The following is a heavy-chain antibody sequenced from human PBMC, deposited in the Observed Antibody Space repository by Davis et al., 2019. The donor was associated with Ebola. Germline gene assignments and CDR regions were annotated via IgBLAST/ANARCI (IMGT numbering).Heavy chain of an antibody. D-gene: IGHD6-13*01. J-gene: IGHJ4*02. V-gene: IGHV3-9*01. CDR2: ITWNSGRI. CDR1: GFLVSNNY. Sequence: SLKISCAASGFLVSNNYIHWVRQVPGKGLEWVSGITWNSGRIAYADTVGGRFIVTRDNAKNSVYLQLNRLRSDDTARYFCTKDRARYASTLYTAFFDYWGQGSLVTVSS. CDR3: TKDRARYASTLYTAFFDY.